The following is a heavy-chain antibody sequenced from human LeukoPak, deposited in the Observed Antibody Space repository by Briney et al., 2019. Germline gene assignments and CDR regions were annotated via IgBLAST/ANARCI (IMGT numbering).Heavy chain of an antibody. CDR3: AKDSYGSGSYYTDAFDI. V-gene: IGHV3-23*01. CDR2: ISGSGGST. Sequence: PGGSLRLSCVASGFTFSSYAMSWVRQAPGKGLEWDSAISGSGGSTYYADSVKGRFTISRDNSKNTLYLQMNSLRAEDTAVYYCAKDSYGSGSYYTDAFDIWGQGTMVTVSS. D-gene: IGHD3-10*01. J-gene: IGHJ3*02. CDR1: GFTFSSYA.